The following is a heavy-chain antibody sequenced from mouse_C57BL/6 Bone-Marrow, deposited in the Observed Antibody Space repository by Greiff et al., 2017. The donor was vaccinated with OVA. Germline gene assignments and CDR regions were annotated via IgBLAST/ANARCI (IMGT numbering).Heavy chain of an antibody. CDR1: GYTFTNYY. CDR3: GSWDFAY. Sequence: QVQLQQPGAEFVKPGPSVKLSCKASGYTFTNYYIQWIKQRPGQGLEWIGEIDPSDSYTNYNQKFKGKATLTVDTSSSTAYMQLSSLKSEDSAVYYCGSWDFAYWGQGTLVTVSA. V-gene: IGHV1-50*01. CDR2: IDPSDSYT. J-gene: IGHJ3*01. D-gene: IGHD1-1*01.